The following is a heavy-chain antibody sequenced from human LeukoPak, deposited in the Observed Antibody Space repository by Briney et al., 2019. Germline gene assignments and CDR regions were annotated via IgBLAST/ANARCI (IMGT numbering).Heavy chain of an antibody. CDR3: VKPIAAAGSYYYYGMDV. CDR1: GFTFSSYV. J-gene: IGHJ6*02. CDR2: ISSNGGST. V-gene: IGHV3-64D*06. D-gene: IGHD6-13*01. Sequence: GGSLRLSCAASGFTFSSYVMYWVRQAPGKGLEYVSSISSNGGSTYYADSVKGRFTISRDNSKNTLYLQMSSLRAEDTAVYYCVKPIAAAGSYYYYGMDVWGQGTTVTVSS.